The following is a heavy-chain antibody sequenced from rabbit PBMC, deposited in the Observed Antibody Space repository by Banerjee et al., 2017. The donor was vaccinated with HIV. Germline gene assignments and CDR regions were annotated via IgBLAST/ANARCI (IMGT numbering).Heavy chain of an antibody. CDR3: ARPGSTYWDFNL. D-gene: IGHD8-1*01. J-gene: IGHJ4*01. CDR1: GIDFKFNA. Sequence: QSLEESGGDLVKPGGTLTLTCKASGIDFKFNAMCWVRQAPGKGLDWIGCINAGSSGSTYYASWAKGRFTISLDNAQNTVFLQMTSLTAADTATYFCARPGSTYWDFNLWGPGTLVTVS. CDR2: INAGSSGST. V-gene: IGHV1S40*01.